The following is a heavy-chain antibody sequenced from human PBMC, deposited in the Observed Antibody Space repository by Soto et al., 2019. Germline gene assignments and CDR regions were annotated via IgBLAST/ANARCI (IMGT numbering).Heavy chain of an antibody. CDR2: ISSSSTTI. CDR3: ARGVGYCSGGSCYLDS. D-gene: IGHD2-15*01. J-gene: IGHJ4*02. Sequence: EVQLVESGGGLVQPGRSLRLSCAASGLTFSSYNMNWVRQAPGKGLEWVSYISSSSTTIHYGDSVKGRFTISRDNAKNSLYLQMNSLRAEDTAVYYCARGVGYCSGGSCYLDSWGQGTLVTVSS. V-gene: IGHV3-48*01. CDR1: GLTFSSYN.